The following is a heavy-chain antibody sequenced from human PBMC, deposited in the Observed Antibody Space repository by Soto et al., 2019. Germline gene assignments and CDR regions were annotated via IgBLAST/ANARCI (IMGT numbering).Heavy chain of an antibody. D-gene: IGHD6-19*01. J-gene: IGHJ5*02. CDR2: INHSGST. CDR1: GGSFSGYF. CDR3: ARKEINSSGWYLGNWFDP. V-gene: IGHV4-34*01. Sequence: SETLSLTCAVYGGSFSGYFWSWIRQPPGKGLEWIGEINHSGSTYYNPSLKSRVTISVDTSKNQFSLKLSSVTAADTAVYYCARKEINSSGWYLGNWFDPWGQGTLVTVSS.